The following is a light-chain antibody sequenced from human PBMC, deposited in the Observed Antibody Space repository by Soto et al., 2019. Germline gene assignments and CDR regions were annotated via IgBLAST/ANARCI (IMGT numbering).Light chain of an antibody. V-gene: IGKV1-39*01. J-gene: IGKJ4*01. CDR3: QHYSGYPLT. CDR2: AAS. Sequence: DIQMTQSPSSLSASVRDRVTITCRASQSISSYLNWYQQKPGKAPKLLIYAASSLQSGVPSRFSGSGSGTDFTLTVSSLQPEDFATYYCQHYSGYPLTFGGGTKVEL. CDR1: QSISSY.